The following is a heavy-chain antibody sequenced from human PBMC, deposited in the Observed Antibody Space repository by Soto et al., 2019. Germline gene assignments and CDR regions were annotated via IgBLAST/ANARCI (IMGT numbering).Heavy chain of an antibody. V-gene: IGHV1-58*01. CDR1: GFTFTSSA. Sequence: ASVKVSCTASGFTFTSSAVQWVRQARGQRLEWIGWIVVGSGNTNYAQKFQERVTITRDMSTSTAYMELSSLRSEDTAVYYCAAEVGSWSFDYWGRGTLVTVSS. CDR3: AAEVGSWSFDY. D-gene: IGHD1-26*01. CDR2: IVVGSGNT. J-gene: IGHJ4*02.